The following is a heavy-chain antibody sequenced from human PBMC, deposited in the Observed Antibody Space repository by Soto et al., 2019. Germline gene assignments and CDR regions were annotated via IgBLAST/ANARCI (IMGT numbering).Heavy chain of an antibody. CDR1: GGSVSSGSYY. CDR2: SYYRGST. V-gene: IGHV4-61*01. J-gene: IGHJ4*02. CDR3: ARENLGTTLTDD. D-gene: IGHD4-17*01. Sequence: QVQLQESGPGLVKPSETLSLTCTVSGGSVSSGSYYWSWIRQPPGKGLEWIGFSYYRGSTDYSPCLKSRVTISVDTSKNQFSLQLSSVAAADTAVYYFARENLGTTLTDDWGQGTLVTVSS.